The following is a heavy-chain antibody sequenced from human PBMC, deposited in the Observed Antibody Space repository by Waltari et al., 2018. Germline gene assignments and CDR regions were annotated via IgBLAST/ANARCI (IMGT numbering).Heavy chain of an antibody. J-gene: IGHJ5*02. Sequence: LQLQESGPGLVKPSETLSLTCAVSGGSTRSSRHYWGWIRQSPGEGLGWVGRIKSKTDGGTTDYAAPVKGRFTISRDDSKNTLYLQMNSLKTEDTAVYYCTTDLLVVVVAATPSGWFDPWGQGTLVTVSS. CDR1: GGSTRSSRHY. D-gene: IGHD2-15*01. CDR2: IKSKTDGGTT. V-gene: IGHV3-15*01. CDR3: TTDLLVVVVAATPSGWFDP.